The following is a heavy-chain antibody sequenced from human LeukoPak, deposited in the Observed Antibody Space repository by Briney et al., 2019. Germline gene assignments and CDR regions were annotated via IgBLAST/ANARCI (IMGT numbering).Heavy chain of an antibody. V-gene: IGHV3-9*01. D-gene: IGHD3-10*01. CDR3: AKDIAYYYGSGSSWYFDY. J-gene: IGHJ4*02. CDR2: ICWNSGSI. Sequence: GGSLRLSCAASGFTFYDYAMHWVRQAPGKGLGWVSGICWNSGSIGYADSVKGRFTISRDNAKNSLYLQMNSLRAEDTALYYCAKDIAYYYGSGSSWYFDYWGQGTLVSVSS. CDR1: GFTFYDYA.